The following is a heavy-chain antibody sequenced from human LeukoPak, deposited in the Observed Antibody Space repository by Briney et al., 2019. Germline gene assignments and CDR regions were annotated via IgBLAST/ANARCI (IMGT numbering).Heavy chain of an antibody. CDR3: ARAGNYVWGSYRYTLDY. CDR1: GGSFSGYY. D-gene: IGHD3-16*02. J-gene: IGHJ4*02. V-gene: IGHV4-59*01. CDR2: IYYSGST. Sequence: SETLSLTCAVYGGSFSGYYWSWIRQPPGKGLEWIGYIYYSGSTNYNPSLKSRVTISVDTSKNQFSLKLSSVTAADTAVYYCARAGNYVWGSYRYTLDYWGQGTLVTVSS.